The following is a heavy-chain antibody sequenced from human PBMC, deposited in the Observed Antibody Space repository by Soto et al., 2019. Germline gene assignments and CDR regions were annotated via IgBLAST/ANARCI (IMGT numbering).Heavy chain of an antibody. Sequence: KVSCKASGHTFTGYYMHWVRQAPGQGLEWMGWINPNSGGTNYAQKFQGWVTMTRDTSISTAYMELSRLRSDDTAVYYCARDNEQQPPGYYYGMDVWGQGTTVTVSS. J-gene: IGHJ6*02. CDR3: ARDNEQQPPGYYYGMDV. D-gene: IGHD6-13*01. CDR1: GHTFTGYY. CDR2: INPNSGGT. V-gene: IGHV1-2*04.